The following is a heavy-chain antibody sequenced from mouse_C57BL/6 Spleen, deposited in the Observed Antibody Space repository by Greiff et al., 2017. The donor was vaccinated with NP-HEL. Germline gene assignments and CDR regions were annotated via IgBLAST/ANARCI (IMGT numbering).Heavy chain of an antibody. Sequence: VQLQQSGAELVKPGASVKLSCKASGYTFTSYWMQWVKQRPGQGLEWIGEIDPSDSYTNYNQKFKGKATLTVDTSSCTAYMQLSSLTAEDSAVYYCASGFANWDPYYFDYWGQGTTLTVSS. CDR1: GYTFTSYW. D-gene: IGHD4-1*01. J-gene: IGHJ2*01. V-gene: IGHV1-50*01. CDR3: ASGFANWDPYYFDY. CDR2: IDPSDSYT.